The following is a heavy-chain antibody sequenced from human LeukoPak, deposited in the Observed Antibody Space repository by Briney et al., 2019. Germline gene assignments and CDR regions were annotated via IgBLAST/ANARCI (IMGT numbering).Heavy chain of an antibody. CDR3: ARVRRDIVVVVAAVSGWFDP. J-gene: IGHJ5*02. V-gene: IGHV3-7*01. CDR2: IKQDGSEK. D-gene: IGHD2-15*01. Sequence: GGSLRLSCAASGFTFSSYWMSWVRQAPGKGLEWVANIKQDGSEKYYVDSVKSRFTISRDNAKNSLYLQMNSLRAEDTAVYYCARVRRDIVVVVAAVSGWFDPWGQGTLVTVSS. CDR1: GFTFSSYW.